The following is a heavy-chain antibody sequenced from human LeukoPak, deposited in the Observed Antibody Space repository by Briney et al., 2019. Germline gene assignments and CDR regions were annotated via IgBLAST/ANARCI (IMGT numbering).Heavy chain of an antibody. CDR3: ARGYSHNSGGWLDP. Sequence: PGGSLRLSCAVSGFTFSHYAMSWVRQAPETGLEWVGSLTDSGDATYYADSVKGRLPISRDNSNSTLYLPISGLRDEDTAVYYCARGYSHNSGGWLDPWGQGTLVTVSS. CDR1: GFTFSHYA. D-gene: IGHD5-12*01. CDR2: LTDSGDAT. V-gene: IGHV3-23*01. J-gene: IGHJ5*02.